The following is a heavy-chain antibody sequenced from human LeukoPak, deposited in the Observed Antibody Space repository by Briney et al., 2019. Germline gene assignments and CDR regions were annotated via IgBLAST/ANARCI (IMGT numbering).Heavy chain of an antibody. CDR2: INHSGST. CDR3: ARGRSIAAARWFDP. Sequence: SETLSLTCAVYGGSFSGYYWSWLRQPPGKGLEWVGEINHSGSTNYNPSLKRRVTISVDTSKKQFSLKLSSVTAADTAVYYCARGRSIAAARWFDPWGQGTLVTVSS. J-gene: IGHJ5*02. D-gene: IGHD6-13*01. CDR1: GGSFSGYY. V-gene: IGHV4-34*01.